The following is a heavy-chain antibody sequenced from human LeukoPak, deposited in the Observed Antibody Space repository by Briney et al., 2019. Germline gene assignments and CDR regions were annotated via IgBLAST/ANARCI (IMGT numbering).Heavy chain of an antibody. CDR3: ATENHYDSSGYFYGYYNGMDI. Sequence: GASVKVSCKASGYTFTGYYMHWVRQSPGQGLEWVGRINANSGDTVYAQKFQGRVSVTRDTSSTSTSMELGSLRSDDTAVYYCATENHYDSSGYFYGYYNGMDIWGQGTTVTVSS. CDR2: INANSGDT. V-gene: IGHV1-2*06. D-gene: IGHD3-22*01. J-gene: IGHJ6*02. CDR1: GYTFTGYY.